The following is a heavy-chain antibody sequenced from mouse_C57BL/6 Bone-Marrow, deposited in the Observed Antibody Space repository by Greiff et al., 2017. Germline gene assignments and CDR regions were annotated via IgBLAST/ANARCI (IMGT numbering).Heavy chain of an antibody. CDR3: AREKIYYDYYYAMDY. CDR1: GYSITSDY. J-gene: IGHJ4*01. Sequence: EVKLVESGPGLAKPSQTLSLTCSVTGYSITSDYWNWIRKFPGNKLEYMGYISYSGSTYYNPSLNSRISITRDTSKNQYYLQLNSVTTEDTATYYCAREKIYYDYYYAMDYWGQGTSVTVSS. V-gene: IGHV3-8*01. CDR2: ISYSGST. D-gene: IGHD2-4*01.